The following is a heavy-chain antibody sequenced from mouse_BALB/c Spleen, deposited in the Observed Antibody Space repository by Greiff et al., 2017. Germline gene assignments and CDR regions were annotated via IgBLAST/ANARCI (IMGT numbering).Heavy chain of an antibody. J-gene: IGHJ4*01. CDR1: GYTFTSYT. Sequence: VQLQQSAAELARPGASVKTSCKASGYTFTSYTMHWVKQRPGQGLEWIGYINPSSGYTEYNQKFKDKTTLTADKSSSTAYMQLSSLTSEDSAVYYCARDGYYDLDYAMDYWGQGTSVTVSS. V-gene: IGHV1-4*02. CDR2: INPSSGYT. CDR3: ARDGYYDLDYAMDY. D-gene: IGHD2-3*01.